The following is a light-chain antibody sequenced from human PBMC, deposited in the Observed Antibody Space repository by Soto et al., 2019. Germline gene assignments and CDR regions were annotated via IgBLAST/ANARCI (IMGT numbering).Light chain of an antibody. J-gene: IGKJ4*01. Sequence: DIQMTQSPSSLSSSVGDRVTITCRASQDISNSFAWYQQKPGKVPKVLIYAASILQSGVPARFSGSGSGTDFTLTISSLQPEDVATYYCQKYNSAPLTFGGGTKVEI. CDR2: AAS. V-gene: IGKV1-27*01. CDR1: QDISNS. CDR3: QKYNSAPLT.